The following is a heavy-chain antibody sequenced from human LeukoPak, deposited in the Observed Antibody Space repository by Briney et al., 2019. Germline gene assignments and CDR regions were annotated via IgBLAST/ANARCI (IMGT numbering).Heavy chain of an antibody. Sequence: GGSLRLSCAASGFTFSSYAMSWVRQAPGKGLEWVSAISGSGGGTYYADSVKGRFTISRDHSKNTLYLQMNSLRAEDTAVYYCAKRVDGSGSPFVGAFDIWGQGTMVTVSS. V-gene: IGHV3-23*01. CDR2: ISGSGGGT. CDR1: GFTFSSYA. CDR3: AKRVDGSGSPFVGAFDI. D-gene: IGHD3-10*01. J-gene: IGHJ3*02.